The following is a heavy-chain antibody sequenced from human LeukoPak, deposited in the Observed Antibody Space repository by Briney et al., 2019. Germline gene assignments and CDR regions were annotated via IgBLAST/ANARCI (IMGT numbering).Heavy chain of an antibody. V-gene: IGHV4-61*02. CDR3: ARGTGTTLGAFDI. CDR1: GGSISSGSYY. Sequence: SQTLSLTCTVSGGSISSGSYYWSWIRQPAGKGLEWIGRIYTSGSTNYNPSLKSRVTISVDTSKNQFSLKLSSVTAADTAVYYCARGTGTTLGAFDIWGQGTMVTVSS. D-gene: IGHD1-1*01. CDR2: IYTSGST. J-gene: IGHJ3*02.